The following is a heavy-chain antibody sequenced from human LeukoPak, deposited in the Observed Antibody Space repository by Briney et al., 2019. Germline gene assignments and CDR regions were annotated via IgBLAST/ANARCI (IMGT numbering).Heavy chain of an antibody. Sequence: GGSLRLSCAASGFTFSSHAMSWVRRAPGKGLEWVSGLIEDGATTYYADSVKGRFTISRDNSRNTMYLQMNSLRVEDTAVYYCVKDYQVGNSPAFGDYWGQGTLVTISS. CDR3: VKDYQVGNSPAFGDY. D-gene: IGHD1-26*01. CDR1: GFTFSSHA. CDR2: LIEDGATT. J-gene: IGHJ4*02. V-gene: IGHV3-23*01.